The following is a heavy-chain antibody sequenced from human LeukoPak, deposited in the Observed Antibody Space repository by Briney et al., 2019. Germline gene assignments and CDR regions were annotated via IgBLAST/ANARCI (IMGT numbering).Heavy chain of an antibody. Sequence: GGPLRLSCAASGFTFDDYAMHWVRQAPGKGLEWVSLISGDGGSTYYADSVKGRFTISRDNSKNSLYLQMNSLRTEDTALYYCAKGPSLYYDFWSGYPYYWGQGTLVTVSS. J-gene: IGHJ4*02. V-gene: IGHV3-43*02. CDR2: ISGDGGST. D-gene: IGHD3-3*01. CDR3: AKGPSLYYDFWSGYPYY. CDR1: GFTFDDYA.